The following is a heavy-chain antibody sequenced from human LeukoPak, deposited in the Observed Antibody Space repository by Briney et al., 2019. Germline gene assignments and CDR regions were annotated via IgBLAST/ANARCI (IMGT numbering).Heavy chain of an antibody. Sequence: GGSLRLSCAASGFTFSDYWMHWVRQAPGQGLVWLSRVNSDGSSTSYADSVKGRFTISRDNAKNTLYLQMNSLRAEDTAVYYCARGYFYDSSDAPVYFDYWGQGTLVTVSS. D-gene: IGHD3-22*01. CDR1: GFTFSDYW. V-gene: IGHV3-74*01. CDR3: ARGYFYDSSDAPVYFDY. J-gene: IGHJ4*02. CDR2: VNSDGSST.